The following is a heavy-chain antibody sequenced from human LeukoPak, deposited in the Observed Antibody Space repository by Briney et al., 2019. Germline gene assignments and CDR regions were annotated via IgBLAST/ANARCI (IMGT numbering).Heavy chain of an antibody. Sequence: GSLRLSCAASGFTFSSYSMIWVRQPPGKGLEWIGEINHSGSTNYNPSLKSRATISVDTSKNQFSLKVSSVTAADTAVYSCARGRYCSGGNCHSRPSNWFDPWGQGTLVTVSS. CDR3: ARGRYCSGGNCHSRPSNWFDP. D-gene: IGHD2-15*01. CDR1: GFTFSSYS. CDR2: INHSGST. V-gene: IGHV4-34*01. J-gene: IGHJ5*02.